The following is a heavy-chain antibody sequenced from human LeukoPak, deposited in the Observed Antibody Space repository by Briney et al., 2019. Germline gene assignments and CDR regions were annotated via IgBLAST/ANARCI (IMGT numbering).Heavy chain of an antibody. CDR3: ARAGLRFLEWNYFDY. J-gene: IGHJ4*02. V-gene: IGHV1-69*13. D-gene: IGHD3-3*01. Sequence: ASVKVSCKASGGTFSSYAISWVRQAPGQGLEWMGGIIPIFGTANYAQKFQGRVMITADESTSTAYMELSSLRSEDTAVYYCARAGLRFLEWNYFDYWGQGTLVTVSS. CDR2: IIPIFGTA. CDR1: GGTFSSYA.